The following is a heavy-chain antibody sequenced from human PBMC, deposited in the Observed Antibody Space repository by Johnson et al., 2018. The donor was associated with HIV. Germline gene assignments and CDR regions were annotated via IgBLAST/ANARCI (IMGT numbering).Heavy chain of an antibody. J-gene: IGHJ3*02. CDR3: AKESETYGGNIGFQHAFDI. CDR2: ISGSGGSR. Sequence: VQLVESGGGVVQPGTSLRLSCAASGFTFSSYAMSWVRQGPGKGLEWVSGISGSGGSRNYADSVKGRFTIFRDNAKNSLYLQMNSLRADDTAVYYCAKESETYGGNIGFQHAFDIWGQGTMVTVSS. V-gene: IGHV3-23*04. D-gene: IGHD4-23*01. CDR1: GFTFSSYA.